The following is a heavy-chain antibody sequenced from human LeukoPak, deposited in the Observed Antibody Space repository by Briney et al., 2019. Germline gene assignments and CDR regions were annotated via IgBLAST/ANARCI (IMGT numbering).Heavy chain of an antibody. Sequence: GGSLRLSCAASGFTFSSYEMNWVRQAPGKGLEWVSYISSSGSTIYYTDSVKGRFTISRDNAKNSLYLQMNSLRAEDTAVYYCARDVLYYGSGRLNAFDIWGQGTMVTVSS. J-gene: IGHJ3*02. CDR2: ISSSGSTI. CDR3: ARDVLYYGSGRLNAFDI. D-gene: IGHD3-10*01. V-gene: IGHV3-48*03. CDR1: GFTFSSYE.